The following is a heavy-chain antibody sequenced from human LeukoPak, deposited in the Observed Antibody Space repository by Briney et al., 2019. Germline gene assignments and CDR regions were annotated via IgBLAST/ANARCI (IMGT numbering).Heavy chain of an antibody. CDR3: ARDLGDYGGSDY. J-gene: IGHJ4*02. V-gene: IGHV4-31*03. D-gene: IGHD4-17*01. Sequence: SETLSLTCTVSGGSISSGGYYWSWIRQHPGKGLEWIGYIYYSGSTYYNQSLKSRVTISVDTSKNQFSLKLSSVTAADTAVYYCARDLGDYGGSDYWGQGTLVTVSS. CDR1: GGSISSGGYY. CDR2: IYYSGST.